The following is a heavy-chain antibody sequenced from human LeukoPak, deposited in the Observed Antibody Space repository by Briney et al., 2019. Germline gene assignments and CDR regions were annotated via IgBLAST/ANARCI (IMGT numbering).Heavy chain of an antibody. D-gene: IGHD3-10*02. CDR3: AELGITMIGGV. J-gene: IGHJ6*02. CDR1: GFTFTSYA. V-gene: IGHV3-48*03. Sequence: GGSLRPSCAASGFTFTSYAMHWVRQAPGKGLEWVSYISSSGSTIYYAGSVKGRFTISRDNAKNSLYLQMNSLRAEDTAVYYCAELGITMIGGVWGQGTTVTISS. CDR2: ISSSGSTI.